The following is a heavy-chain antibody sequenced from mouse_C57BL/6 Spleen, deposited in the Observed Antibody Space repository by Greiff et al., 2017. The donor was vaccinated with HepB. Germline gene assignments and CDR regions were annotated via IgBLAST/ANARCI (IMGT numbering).Heavy chain of an antibody. J-gene: IGHJ3*01. CDR1: GYTFTSYW. CDR2: IDPSDSYT. V-gene: IGHV1-69*01. Sequence: QVQLQQPGAELVMPGASVKLSCKASGYTFTSYWMHWVKQRPGQGLEWIGEIDPSDSYTNYNQKFKGKSTLTVDKSSSTAYMQLSSLTSEESAVYYCARGKGWFAYWGQGTLVTVSA. CDR3: ARGKGWFAY.